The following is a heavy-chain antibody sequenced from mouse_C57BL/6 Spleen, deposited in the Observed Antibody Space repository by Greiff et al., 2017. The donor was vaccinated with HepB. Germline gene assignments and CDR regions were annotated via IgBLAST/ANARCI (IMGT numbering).Heavy chain of an antibody. CDR1: GFSLTSYG. Sequence: VQLKESGPGLVQPSQSLSITCTVSGFSLTSYGVHWVRQPPGKGLEWLGVIWSGGSTDYNAAFISRLSISKDNSKSQVFFKMNSLQADDTSIYYCAKKSGDYGGFAYWGQGTLVTVSA. CDR3: AKKSGDYGGFAY. V-gene: IGHV2-4*01. CDR2: IWSGGST. J-gene: IGHJ3*01. D-gene: IGHD2-4*01.